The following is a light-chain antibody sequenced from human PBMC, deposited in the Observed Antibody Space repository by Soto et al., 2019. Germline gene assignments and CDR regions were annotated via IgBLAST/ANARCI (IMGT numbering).Light chain of an antibody. CDR1: QSLLHSNGYNY. J-gene: IGKJ1*01. CDR3: MQALQLLTWT. V-gene: IGKV2-28*01. Sequence: DIVMTQSPLSLPVTPGEPASISCRSSQSLLHSNGYNYLDWYLQKPGQSPQLLIYLGSNRASGVPDRFSGSGSGTDFTLKISRVEAEDVGVYYCMQALQLLTWTFGQWTRVEI. CDR2: LGS.